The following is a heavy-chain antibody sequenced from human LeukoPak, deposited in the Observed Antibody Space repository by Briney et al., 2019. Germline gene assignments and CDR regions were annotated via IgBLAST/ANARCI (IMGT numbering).Heavy chain of an antibody. CDR2: IYYSGST. D-gene: IGHD2-15*01. CDR1: GGSISSGDYY. J-gene: IGHJ4*02. CDR3: ASSKRGGYCSGGSCYPIDY. Sequence: PSETLSLTCTVSGGSISSGDYYWSWIRQPPGKGLEWIGYIYYSGSTYYNPSLKSRVTISVDTSKNQFSLKLSSVTAADTAVYYCASSKRGGYCSGGSCYPIDYWGQGTLVTVSS. V-gene: IGHV4-30-4*08.